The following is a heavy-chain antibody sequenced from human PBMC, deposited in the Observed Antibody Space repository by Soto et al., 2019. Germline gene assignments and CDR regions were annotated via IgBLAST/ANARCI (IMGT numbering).Heavy chain of an antibody. CDR1: GYTFTGYY. D-gene: IGHD3-10*01. V-gene: IGHV1-2*04. CDR2: INPNSGGT. Sequence: QVQLVQSGAEVKKPGASVKVSCKASGYTFTGYYMHWVRQAPGQGLEWMGWINPNSGGTNYAQKFQGWGSRTRDTAIRTAEMERSRLRSGATAVYYCARGRGLLDVWGQGATVTVSS. CDR3: ARGRGLLDV. J-gene: IGHJ6*02.